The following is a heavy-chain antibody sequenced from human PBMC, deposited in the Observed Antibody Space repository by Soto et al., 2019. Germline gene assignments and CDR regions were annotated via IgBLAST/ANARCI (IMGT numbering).Heavy chain of an antibody. V-gene: IGHV4-39*01. Sequence: SETLSLTCTVSGGSISSSSYYWGWIRQPPGKGLEWIGSIYYSGSTYYNPSLKSRVTISVDTSKNQFSLKLSSVTAADTAVYYCARLRPRRNWNYLDYWGQGTLVNVSS. CDR2: IYYSGST. J-gene: IGHJ4*02. CDR1: GGSISSSSYY. D-gene: IGHD1-1*01. CDR3: ARLRPRRNWNYLDY.